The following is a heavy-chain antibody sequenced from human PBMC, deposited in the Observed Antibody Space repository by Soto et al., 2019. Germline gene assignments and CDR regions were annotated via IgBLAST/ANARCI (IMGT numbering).Heavy chain of an antibody. CDR1: GYSFISYW. V-gene: IGHV5-10-1*01. J-gene: IGHJ3*02. D-gene: IGHD3-22*01. CDR2: IDPSDSYT. Sequence: PGESLKISCKGSGYSFISYWISWVRQMPGKGLEWMGRIDPSDSYTNYSPSFQGHVTISADKSISTAYLQWSSLKASDTAMYYCARYYYDSSGYIWIPDDAFDIWGQGTMVTVS. CDR3: ARYYYDSSGYIWIPDDAFDI.